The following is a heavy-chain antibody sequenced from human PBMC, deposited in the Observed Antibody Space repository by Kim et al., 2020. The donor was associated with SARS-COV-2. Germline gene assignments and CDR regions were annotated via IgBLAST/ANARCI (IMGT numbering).Heavy chain of an antibody. J-gene: IGHJ6*02. CDR1: GFSFDDHG. CDR3: ARESTRFYGLDL. CDR2: ITWNADRK. Sequence: GGSLRLSCEASGFSFDDHGMSWVRQAPGKGLEWVCDITWNADRKQYAPSVEGRFSISRDNARNSLYLEMNSLRVEDTALYFCARESTRFYGLDLWGQGTTVTVSS. V-gene: IGHV3-20*04.